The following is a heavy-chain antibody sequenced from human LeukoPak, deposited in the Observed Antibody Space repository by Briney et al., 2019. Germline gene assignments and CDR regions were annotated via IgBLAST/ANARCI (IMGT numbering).Heavy chain of an antibody. CDR1: GGTFSSYA. D-gene: IGHD6-19*01. J-gene: IGHJ4*02. CDR3: ARVEHYSCGWFGCHY. V-gene: IGHV1-69*01. CDR2: IIPIFGTA. Sequence: GSSVTVSCKASGGTFSSYAISWVRQAPGQGLEWMGGIIPIFGTANYAQKFQGRVTITADESTSTAYMELSSLRSDDTAVYYCARVEHYSCGWFGCHYWGQGTLVSVSS.